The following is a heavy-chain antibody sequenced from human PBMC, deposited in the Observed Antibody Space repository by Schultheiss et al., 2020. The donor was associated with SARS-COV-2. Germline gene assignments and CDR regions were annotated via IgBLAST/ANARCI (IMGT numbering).Heavy chain of an antibody. D-gene: IGHD1-26*01. Sequence: GESLKISCAASGFTFDDYAMHWVRQAPGKGLEWVAVIWYDGSNKYYADSVKGRVTISRDNSKNTLSLQMNSLRAEDTAVYYYARVRRVGATKGYAVDYWCERAPVTVSS. CDR2: IWYDGSNK. CDR3: ARVRRVGATKGYAVDY. CDR1: GFTFDDYA. V-gene: IGHV3-33*08. J-gene: IGHJ4*02.